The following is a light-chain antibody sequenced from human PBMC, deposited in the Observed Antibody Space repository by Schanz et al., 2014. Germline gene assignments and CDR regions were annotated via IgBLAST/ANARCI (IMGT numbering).Light chain of an antibody. CDR3: SSYTGSSPLVV. Sequence: QSVLTQPASVSGSPGQSITISCTGTSSDVGGYNYVSWYQQHPGKAPKLMIYDVGNRPSGVSHRFSGSKSGNTASLTISGLQAEDEADYYCSSYTGSSPLVVFGTGTKLTVL. CDR1: SSDVGGYNY. CDR2: DVG. J-gene: IGLJ1*01. V-gene: IGLV2-14*01.